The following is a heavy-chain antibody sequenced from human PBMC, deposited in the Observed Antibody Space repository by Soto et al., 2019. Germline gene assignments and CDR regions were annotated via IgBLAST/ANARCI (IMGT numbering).Heavy chain of an antibody. D-gene: IGHD6-13*01. CDR1: GGTFSSYA. J-gene: IGHJ6*02. CDR3: ARVGQQRVYGMDV. CDR2: IIPIFGTA. Sequence: QVHLVQSGAEVKKPGSSVKVSCKASGGTFSSYAISWVRQAPGQGLEWMGGIIPIFGTANYGQKFQGRVTXTXDXXTSTAYMALSSLRSEDTAVYYCARVGQQRVYGMDVWGQGTTVTVSS. V-gene: IGHV1-69*05.